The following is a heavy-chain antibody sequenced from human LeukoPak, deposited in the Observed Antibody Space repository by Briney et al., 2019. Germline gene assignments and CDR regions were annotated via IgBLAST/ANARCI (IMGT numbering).Heavy chain of an antibody. D-gene: IGHD1-1*01. CDR2: ISAYNGNT. Sequence: ASVKVSCKASDYTFPNYGITWVRQAPGQGLEWMGWISAYNGNTNYAQKLQGRVTMTTDTSTRTAYMELRSLSSDDTAVYYCARDLNSLERRPNYFDYWGQGTLVTVSS. CDR1: DYTFPNYG. CDR3: ARDLNSLERRPNYFDY. V-gene: IGHV1-18*01. J-gene: IGHJ4*02.